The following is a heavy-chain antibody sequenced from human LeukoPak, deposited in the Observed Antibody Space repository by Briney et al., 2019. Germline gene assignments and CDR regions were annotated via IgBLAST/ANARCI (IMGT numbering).Heavy chain of an antibody. Sequence: ASVKVSCKASGYTFTSYGISWVRQAPGQGLEWMGWISVYNGNTNYAQKLQGRVTMTTDTSTSTAYMELRSLRSDDTAVYYCAREYQLLYSYYYGMDVWGQGTTVTVSS. CDR3: AREYQLLYSYYYGMDV. J-gene: IGHJ6*02. CDR2: ISVYNGNT. CDR1: GYTFTSYG. V-gene: IGHV1-18*01. D-gene: IGHD2-2*01.